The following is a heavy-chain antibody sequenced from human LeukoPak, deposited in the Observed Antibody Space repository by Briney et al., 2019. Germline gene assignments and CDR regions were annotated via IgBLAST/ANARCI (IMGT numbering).Heavy chain of an antibody. CDR1: GFTFSDYY. D-gene: IGHD3-16*02. CDR2: ISSSGSPI. J-gene: IGHJ4*02. Sequence: GGSLRLSCATSGFTFSDYYMSWIRRAPGKGLEWVSYISSSGSPIYYADSVKGRFTISRDNAKNSLFLQMNSLRAEDTAVYYCARGSFLITFGGFIGWGQGTLVTVSS. V-gene: IGHV3-11*04. CDR3: ARGSFLITFGGFIG.